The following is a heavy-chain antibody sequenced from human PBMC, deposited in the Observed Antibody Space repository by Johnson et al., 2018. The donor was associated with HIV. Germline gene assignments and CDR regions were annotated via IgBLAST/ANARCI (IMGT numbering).Heavy chain of an antibody. CDR3: ARELSGDAFDI. D-gene: IGHD1-26*01. V-gene: IGHV3-30-3*01. CDR2: ISYDGSNK. CDR1: GFTFSSYA. Sequence: QVQLVESGGGVVQPGRSLRLSCAASGFTFSSYAMHWVRQAPGKVLEWVAVISYDGSNKYYADSVKGRFTISRDNSKNTLYLQMNSLRAEDTAVYYCARELSGDAFDIWGQGTMVTVSS. J-gene: IGHJ3*02.